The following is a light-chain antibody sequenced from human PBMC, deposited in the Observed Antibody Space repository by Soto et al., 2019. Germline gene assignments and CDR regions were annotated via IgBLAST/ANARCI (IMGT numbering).Light chain of an antibody. Sequence: EIILTQSPATLSLSPGERATLSCGASQSVSSSYVAWYQPRPGLAPRLLIHDASSRATGIPDRFSGTKSGTDFTLTIHRLEPEDAAVYYCQQYGSSPITCGQGTRLEIK. J-gene: IGKJ5*01. CDR3: QQYGSSPIT. V-gene: IGKV3D-20*01. CDR1: QSVSSSY. CDR2: DAS.